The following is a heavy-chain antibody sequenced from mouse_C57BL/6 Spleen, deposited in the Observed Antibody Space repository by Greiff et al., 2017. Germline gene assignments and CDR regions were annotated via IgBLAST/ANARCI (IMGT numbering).Heavy chain of an antibody. CDR1: GFTFSNYW. Sequence: EVKLEESGGGLVQPGGSMKLSCVASGFTFSNYWMNWVRQSPEKGLEWVAQIRLKSDNYATHYAESVKGRFTISRDDSKSSVYLQMNNLRAEDTGIYYCTREIPYYYGSSYGFDYWGQGTTLTVSS. CDR3: TREIPYYYGSSYGFDY. D-gene: IGHD1-1*01. J-gene: IGHJ2*01. CDR2: IRLKSDNYAT. V-gene: IGHV6-3*01.